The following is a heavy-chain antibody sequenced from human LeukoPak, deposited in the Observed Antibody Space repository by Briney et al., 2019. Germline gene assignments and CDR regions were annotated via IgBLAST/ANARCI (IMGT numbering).Heavy chain of an antibody. Sequence: GASVKVPCKASGYTFTSYDVNWVRQATGQGLEWMGWMNPNSGNTGYAQKFQGRVTISRNTSITTAYMELSGLTSEDTAVYYCASYSGYAQWGQGTLVTVSS. CDR3: ASYSGYAQ. V-gene: IGHV1-8*03. CDR2: MNPNSGNT. CDR1: GYTFTSYD. D-gene: IGHD5-12*01. J-gene: IGHJ4*02.